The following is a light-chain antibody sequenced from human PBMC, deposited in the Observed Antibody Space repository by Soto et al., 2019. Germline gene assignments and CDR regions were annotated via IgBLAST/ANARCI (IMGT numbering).Light chain of an antibody. J-gene: IGLJ1*01. CDR3: CSYAGSSTYV. CDR1: SSDVGSYNL. V-gene: IGLV2-23*01. Sequence: TISCTGTSSDVGSYNLVSWYQQHPGKAPKLMIYEGSKRPSGVSNRFSGSKSGNTASLTISGLQAEDEADYYCCSYAGSSTYVFGTGTKVTVL. CDR2: EGS.